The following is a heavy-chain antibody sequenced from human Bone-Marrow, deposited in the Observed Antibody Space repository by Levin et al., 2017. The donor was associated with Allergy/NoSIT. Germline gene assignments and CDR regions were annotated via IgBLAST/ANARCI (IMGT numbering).Heavy chain of an antibody. V-gene: IGHV1-3*01. CDR3: ARGRRNLPWLRVYYFDY. CDR2: INAGNGNT. D-gene: IGHD5-12*01. Sequence: ASVKVSCKASGYTFTSYAMHWVRQAPGQRLEWMGWINAGNGNTKYSQKFQGRVTITRDTSASTAYMELSSLRSEDTAVYYCARGRRNLPWLRVYYFDYWGQGTLVTVSS. J-gene: IGHJ4*02. CDR1: GYTFTSYA.